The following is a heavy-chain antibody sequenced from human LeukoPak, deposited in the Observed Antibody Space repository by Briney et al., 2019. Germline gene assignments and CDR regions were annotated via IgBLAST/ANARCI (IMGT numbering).Heavy chain of an antibody. Sequence: PGGSLRLSCAASGFTVSSNYMSWVRQAPGKGLEWASVIYSGGSTYYADSVKGRFTISRDNSKNTLYLQMNSLRAEDTAVYYCARETHAGTGDSGPSGYWGQGTLVTVSS. CDR1: GFTVSSNY. CDR2: IYSGGST. V-gene: IGHV3-53*01. CDR3: ARETHAGTGDSGPSGY. J-gene: IGHJ4*02. D-gene: IGHD7-27*01.